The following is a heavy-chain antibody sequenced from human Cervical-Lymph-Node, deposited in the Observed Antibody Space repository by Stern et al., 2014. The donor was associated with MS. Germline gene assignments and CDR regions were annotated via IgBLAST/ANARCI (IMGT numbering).Heavy chain of an antibody. CDR1: GYTFTTYQ. J-gene: IGHJ6*02. D-gene: IGHD2-2*01. Sequence: VQLVESGAEVKKPGASVKVSCKASGYTFTTYQIHWVRQAPGQGLDWMGIINPNAGGTAYAQKFKGRVTMARDTSTSTVHMELSALTSEDAGVYYCVRDREYCRSTSCYVNGMDVWGQGTTFTVSS. CDR3: VRDREYCRSTSCYVNGMDV. V-gene: IGHV1-46*01. CDR2: INPNAGGT.